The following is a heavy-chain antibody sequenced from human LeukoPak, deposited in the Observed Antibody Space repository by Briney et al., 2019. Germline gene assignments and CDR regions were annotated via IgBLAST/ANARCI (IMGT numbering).Heavy chain of an antibody. J-gene: IGHJ4*02. D-gene: IGHD3-10*01. V-gene: IGHV4-34*01. CDR1: GGSFSGYY. CDR2: INHSGST. CDR3: ARGRNSYGSGSYYNYPLDY. Sequence: PWETLSLTCAVYGGSFSGYYWSWIRQPPGKGLEWIGEINHSGSTNYNPSLKSRVTISVDTSKTQFSLKLSSVTAADTALYYCARGRNSYGSGSYYNYPLDYWGQGTLVTVSS.